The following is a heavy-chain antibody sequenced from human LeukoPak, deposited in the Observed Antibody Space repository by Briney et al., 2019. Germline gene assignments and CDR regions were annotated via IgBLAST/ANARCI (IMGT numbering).Heavy chain of an antibody. D-gene: IGHD3-10*01. CDR3: ARGLWFGDENPPYFDY. Sequence: SETLSLTCSVSGGSLSTYYWNWIRQPPGKGLEWIAYMHHSGTIKYNPSLKSRVTISMDTSKNQFSLKLSSVTDADTAVYYCARGLWFGDENPPYFDYWGQGILVTVSS. CDR2: MHHSGTI. J-gene: IGHJ4*02. V-gene: IGHV4-59*12. CDR1: GGSLSTYY.